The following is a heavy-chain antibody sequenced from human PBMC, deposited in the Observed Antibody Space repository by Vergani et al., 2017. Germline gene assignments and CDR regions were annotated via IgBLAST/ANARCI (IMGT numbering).Heavy chain of an antibody. J-gene: IGHJ6*02. CDR2: FYPGDSNT. CDR3: ARHDYGDPALGTGMDV. Sequence: EVQLVQSGAEVKQPGESLKISCKGSGYSFTNYWIAWVRQMPGKGLEWMGIFYPGDSNTRYSPSFQGQVTFSADKSISTAYLQWSSLKASDTAMYYCARHDYGDPALGTGMDVWGQGTTVTVSS. D-gene: IGHD4-17*01. CDR1: GYSFTNYW. V-gene: IGHV5-51*01.